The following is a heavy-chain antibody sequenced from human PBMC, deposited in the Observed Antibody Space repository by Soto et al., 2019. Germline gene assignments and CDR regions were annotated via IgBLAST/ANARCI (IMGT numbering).Heavy chain of an antibody. V-gene: IGHV4-34*01. Sequence: SETLSLTCAVYGGSFSGYYWSWIRQPPGKGLEWIGEINHSGSTNYNPSLKSRVTISVDTSKNQFSLKLSSVTAADTAVYYCARDGGMYRLLGNIVGAQGRWFDPWGQGTLVTVSS. CDR2: INHSGST. CDR1: GGSFSGYY. D-gene: IGHD1-26*01. CDR3: ARDGGMYRLLGNIVGAQGRWFDP. J-gene: IGHJ5*02.